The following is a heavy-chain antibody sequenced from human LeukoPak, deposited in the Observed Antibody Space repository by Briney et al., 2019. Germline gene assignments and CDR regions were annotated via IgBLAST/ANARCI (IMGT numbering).Heavy chain of an antibody. CDR3: ASTGGVVVPAASKPSTPRSFDI. J-gene: IGHJ3*02. Sequence: PSETLSLTCAVYGGSFSDFYWSWIRQPPGKGLEWIGEINHSGSTNYNPSLKSRVTISVDTSKNQFSLKLSSVTAADTAVYYCASTGGVVVPAASKPSTPRSFDIWGQGTMVTVSS. V-gene: IGHV4-34*01. D-gene: IGHD2-2*01. CDR2: INHSGST. CDR1: GGSFSDFY.